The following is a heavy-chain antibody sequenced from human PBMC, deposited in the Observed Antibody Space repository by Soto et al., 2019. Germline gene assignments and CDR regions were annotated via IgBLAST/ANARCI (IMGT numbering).Heavy chain of an antibody. CDR3: ASTPRVAAGGKGNWFDP. D-gene: IGHD6-13*01. CDR2: IYYSGST. J-gene: IGHJ5*02. V-gene: IGHV4-39*01. Sequence: SETLSLTCTVSGGSISSSSYYWGWIRQPPGKGLEWIGSIYYSGSTYYNPSLKSRVTISVDTSKNQFSLKLSSVTAADTAVYYCASTPRVAAGGKGNWFDPWGQATLVTVSS. CDR1: GGSISSSSYY.